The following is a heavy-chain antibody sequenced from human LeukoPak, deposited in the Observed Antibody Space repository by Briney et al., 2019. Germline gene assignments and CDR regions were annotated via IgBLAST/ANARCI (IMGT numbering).Heavy chain of an antibody. CDR1: GGSISSYY. CDR2: IYYSGST. V-gene: IGHV4-59*12. CDR3: ARDGYCSSTSCYIVFDP. Sequence: TSETLSLTCTVSGGSISSYYWSWIRQPPGKGLEWIGYIYYSGSTNYNPSLKSRVTISVGTSKNQFSLKLSSVTAADTAVYYCARDGYCSSTSCYIVFDPWGQGTLVTVSS. D-gene: IGHD2-2*03. J-gene: IGHJ5*02.